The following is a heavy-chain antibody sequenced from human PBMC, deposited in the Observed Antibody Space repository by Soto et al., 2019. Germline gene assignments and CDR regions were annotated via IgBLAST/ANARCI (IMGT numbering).Heavy chain of an antibody. CDR3: AREIKGYCSGGSCYIWFDP. V-gene: IGHV4-31*03. Sequence: PSETLSLTCTVSGGSISSGGYYWSWIRQHPGKGLEWIGYIYYSGSTYYNPSLKSRVTISVDTSKNQFSLKLSSVTAADTAVYYCAREIKGYCSGGSCYIWFDPWGQGTLVTVSS. CDR2: IYYSGST. CDR1: GGSISSGGYY. J-gene: IGHJ5*02. D-gene: IGHD2-15*01.